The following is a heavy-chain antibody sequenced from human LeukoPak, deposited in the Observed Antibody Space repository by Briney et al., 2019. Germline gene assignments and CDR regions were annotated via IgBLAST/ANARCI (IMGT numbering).Heavy chain of an antibody. D-gene: IGHD3-22*01. CDR3: ARVYDSRAYGMDV. V-gene: IGHV1-46*01. CDR1: GYTFTSYY. J-gene: IGHJ6*02. CDR2: INPSGGST. Sequence: GASVKVSCKASGYTFTSYYMHWVRQAPGQGLEWMAIINPSGGSTSYAQKFQGRVTMTRDTSTSTVYMELSSPRSEDTAVYYCARVYDSRAYGMDVWGQGTTVTVTS.